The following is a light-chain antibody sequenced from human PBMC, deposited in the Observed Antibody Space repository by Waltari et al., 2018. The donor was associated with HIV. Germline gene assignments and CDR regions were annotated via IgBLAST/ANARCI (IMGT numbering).Light chain of an antibody. J-gene: IGKJ5*01. CDR2: DAS. CDR3: LQRRSWPIT. CDR1: QSVGSY. Sequence: DIMLTQSPATLSLSPGEGATLSCRASQSVGSYLAWYQHKPGQAPRLLIYDASNRATGIPARFSGGGSGTDFTLTISSLEPDDFALYYCLQRRSWPITFGQGTRIEIK. V-gene: IGKV3-11*01.